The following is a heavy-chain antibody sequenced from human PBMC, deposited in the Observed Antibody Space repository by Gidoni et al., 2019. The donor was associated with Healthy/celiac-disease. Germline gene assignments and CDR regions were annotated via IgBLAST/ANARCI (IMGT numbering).Heavy chain of an antibody. CDR3: ARDSGEGGKHH. J-gene: IGHJ4*02. V-gene: IGHV4-31*03. Sequence: PSQTLSLTCTVSGGSISSGGYYWSWIRQHPGKGLEWIGYIYYSGSTYYNPSLKSRVTISVDTSKNQFYLKLSSVPDVYTAVYYCARDSGEGGKHHWCQGTLVTVSS. CDR1: GGSISSGGYY. D-gene: IGHD3-10*01. CDR2: IYYSGST.